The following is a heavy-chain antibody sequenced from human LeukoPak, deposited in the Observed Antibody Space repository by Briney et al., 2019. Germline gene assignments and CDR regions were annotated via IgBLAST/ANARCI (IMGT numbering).Heavy chain of an antibody. CDR1: GFTFRSYW. V-gene: IGHV3-74*01. CDR2: INSDGSGA. Sequence: GGSLRLSCAASGFTFRSYWMHWVRQAPGEGLVWVSRINSDGSGATYADSVKGRFTISRDNAKNTLYLQMNSLRAEDTAVYYCARGPIYDILTGYPLWGQGTLVTVSS. J-gene: IGHJ4*02. CDR3: ARGPIYDILTGYPL. D-gene: IGHD3-9*01.